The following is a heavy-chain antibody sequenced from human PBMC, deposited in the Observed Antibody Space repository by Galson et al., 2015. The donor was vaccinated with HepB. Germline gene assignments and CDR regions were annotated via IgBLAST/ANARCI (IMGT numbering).Heavy chain of an antibody. D-gene: IGHD1-26*01. Sequence: QVQLQESGPGLAKPSETLSLTCTVSGGSISSYYWSWIRQPPGKGLEWIGYIYYSGSTNYNPSLKSRVTISVDTSKNQFSLKLSSVTAADTAVYYCARGILVGALDYWGQGTLVTVSS. J-gene: IGHJ4*02. CDR2: IYYSGST. CDR3: ARGILVGALDY. CDR1: GGSISSYY. V-gene: IGHV4-59*01.